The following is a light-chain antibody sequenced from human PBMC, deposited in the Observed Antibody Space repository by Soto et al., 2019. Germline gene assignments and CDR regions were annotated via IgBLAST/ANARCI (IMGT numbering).Light chain of an antibody. CDR1: QSVSSN. Sequence: EIVITQSPATLSVSPGERATLSCRASQSVSSNLAWYQQKPGQAARLLIYGASTRATGIPATFSGSGSGTVCTLPISSLQSEDFAVYYCQQYNNWPETFGEGTKV. CDR3: QQYNNWPET. J-gene: IGKJ1*01. CDR2: GAS. V-gene: IGKV3-15*01.